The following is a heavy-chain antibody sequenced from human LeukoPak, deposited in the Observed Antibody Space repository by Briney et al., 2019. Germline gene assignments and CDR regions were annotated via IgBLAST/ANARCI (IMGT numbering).Heavy chain of an antibody. CDR3: ARGGYHAYYLDY. V-gene: IGHV3-74*01. D-gene: IGHD5-18*01. Sequence: GGSLRLSCAATGLSVSSNFMSWVRQAPGKGLVWVSRINSGGTVTNYADSVKGRLTISRDNAKNTLYLQMNSLRAEDTAVYYCARGGYHAYYLDYWGQGSLVTVSS. CDR2: INSGGTVT. J-gene: IGHJ4*02. CDR1: GLSVSSNF.